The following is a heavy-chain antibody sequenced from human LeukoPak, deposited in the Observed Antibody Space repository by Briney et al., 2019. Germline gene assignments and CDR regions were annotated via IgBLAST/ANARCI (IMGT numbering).Heavy chain of an antibody. J-gene: IGHJ3*02. CDR1: GYSFTDYY. Sequence: GASVKVSCKTSGYSFTDYYFHWVRQAHGQGLEWMGWINPNTGGRGYAQKFQGRVTMTRDTAISADYMELSSLRSDDTAVYYWARGALGYGADLFDIWGQGTMVTVSS. D-gene: IGHD4-17*01. V-gene: IGHV1-2*02. CDR3: ARGALGYGADLFDI. CDR2: INPNTGGR.